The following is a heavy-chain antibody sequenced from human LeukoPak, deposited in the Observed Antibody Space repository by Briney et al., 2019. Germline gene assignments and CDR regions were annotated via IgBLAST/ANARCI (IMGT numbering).Heavy chain of an antibody. V-gene: IGHV3-73*01. CDR3: TRHLYDFNYYYYGMDV. CDR1: GFTFSGSA. Sequence: GGSLRLSCAASGFTFSGSAMHWVRQASGKGLEWVGRIRSKANSYATAYAASVKGRFTISRGDSKNTAYLQMNSLKTEDTAVYYCTRHLYDFNYYYYGMDVWGQGTTVTVSS. J-gene: IGHJ6*02. CDR2: IRSKANSYAT. D-gene: IGHD3-3*01.